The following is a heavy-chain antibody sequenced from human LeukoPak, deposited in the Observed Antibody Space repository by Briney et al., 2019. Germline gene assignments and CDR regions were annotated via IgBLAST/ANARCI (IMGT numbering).Heavy chain of an antibody. Sequence: SETLSLTCTVSGGSISSSSYYWGWIRQPPGKGLEWIGSIYYSGSTYYNPSLKSRVTISVDTSKNQFSLKLSSVTAADTAVYYCAREKGVLGFDYWGQGTLVTVSS. J-gene: IGHJ4*02. CDR2: IYYSGST. CDR1: GGSISSSSYY. CDR3: AREKGVLGFDY. V-gene: IGHV4-39*07. D-gene: IGHD3-16*01.